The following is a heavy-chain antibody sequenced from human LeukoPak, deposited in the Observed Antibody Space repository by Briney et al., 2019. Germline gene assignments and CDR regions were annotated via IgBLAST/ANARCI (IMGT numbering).Heavy chain of an antibody. CDR3: ASLQGDDLGDEGKVTRFDF. Sequence: GGSLRLSCAASGYTFSNYGMDWVRQAPGKGLEWVAVIWYDGTNEYYADSVKDRFTISRDNSKNTLYLQMNSLRAEDTGVYFCASLQGDDLGDEGKVTRFDFWGQGALVTVSS. CDR2: IWYDGTNE. CDR1: GYTFSNYG. V-gene: IGHV3-33*01. J-gene: IGHJ4*02. D-gene: IGHD4-17*01.